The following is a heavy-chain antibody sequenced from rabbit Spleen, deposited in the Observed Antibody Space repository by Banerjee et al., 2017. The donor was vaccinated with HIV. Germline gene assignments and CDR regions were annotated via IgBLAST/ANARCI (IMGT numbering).Heavy chain of an antibody. V-gene: IGHV1S45*01. CDR3: ARDGVGGVGYAYDL. CDR2: IYAGSSGNT. D-gene: IGHD6-1*01. CDR1: GFSFSSSYW. Sequence: EESGGDLVKPEGSLTLTCTASGFSFSSSYWICWVRQAPGKGLEWIACIYAGSSGNTYYASWAKGRFTISKTSSTTVTLQMTSLTAADTATYFCARDGVGGVGYAYDLWGPGTLVTVS. J-gene: IGHJ4*01.